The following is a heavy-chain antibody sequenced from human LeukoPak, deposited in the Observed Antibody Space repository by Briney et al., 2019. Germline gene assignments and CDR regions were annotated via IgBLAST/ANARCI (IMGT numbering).Heavy chain of an antibody. J-gene: IGHJ3*02. V-gene: IGHV3-30*18. D-gene: IGHD1-26*01. CDR2: ISYDGSNK. CDR3: AKGGIVGAYAFDI. CDR1: GFTFSSYG. Sequence: GGSLRLSCAASGFTFSSYGMHWVRQAPGKGLEWVAVISYDGSNKYYADSVKGRFTISRDNSKNTLYLQMNSLRAEDTAVYYCAKGGIVGAYAFDIWGQETMVTVSS.